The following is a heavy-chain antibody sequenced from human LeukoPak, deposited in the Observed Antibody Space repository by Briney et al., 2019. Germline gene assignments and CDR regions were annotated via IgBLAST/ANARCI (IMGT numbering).Heavy chain of an antibody. CDR2: IIPIFGTA. V-gene: IGHV1-69*06. D-gene: IGHD3-10*01. J-gene: IGHJ4*02. CDR3: AGYGSGSYSGLDY. CDR1: GGTFSSYA. Sequence: ASVKVSCKASGGTFSSYAISWVRQAPGQGLEWMGGIIPIFGTANYAQKFQGRVTITADKSTSTAYTELSSLRSEDTAVYYCAGYGSGSYSGLDYWGQGTLVTVSS.